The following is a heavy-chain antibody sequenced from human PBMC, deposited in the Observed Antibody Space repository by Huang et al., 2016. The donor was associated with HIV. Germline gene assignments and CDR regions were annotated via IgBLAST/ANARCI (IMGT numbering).Heavy chain of an antibody. CDR3: AKESRWFSDFDQ. D-gene: IGHD2-15*01. J-gene: IGHJ5*02. CDR1: GFIFSNFG. CDR2: ISYDGRSD. Sequence: QVQLVESGGGVVQPGTSLRLSCAASGFIFSNFGMHWVRQARGKGLEGVAVISYDGRSDRYSDSVKGRFTISRDNDKNTLSLEMNRLRHDDTAVYYCAKESRWFSDFDQWGQGTLVTVSS. V-gene: IGHV3-30*18.